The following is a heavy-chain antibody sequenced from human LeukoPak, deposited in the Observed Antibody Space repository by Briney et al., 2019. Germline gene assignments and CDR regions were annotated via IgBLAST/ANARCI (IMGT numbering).Heavy chain of an antibody. CDR3: ARRVGANDY. CDR1: GGSISSSSYY. Sequence: SETLSLTCTVSGGSISSSSYYWGWIRQPPGKGLEWIGGIYYSGSTYYNPSLKSRVTISVDTSKNQFSLKLSSVTAADTAVYYCARRVGANDYWGQGTLVTVSS. V-gene: IGHV4-39*01. CDR2: IYYSGST. D-gene: IGHD1-26*01. J-gene: IGHJ4*02.